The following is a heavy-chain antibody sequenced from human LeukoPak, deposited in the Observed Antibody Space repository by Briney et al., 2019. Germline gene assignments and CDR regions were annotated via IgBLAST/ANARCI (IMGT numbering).Heavy chain of an antibody. Sequence: GGSLRLSCEVSGFMFRTYWMDWVRQAPGRGLEWVANINQDGSEKYFVDSVKGRFTISRDNSKNTLYLQMNSLRAEGTAVYYCAKDSDCSSTSCYSAEYFQHWGQGTLVTVSS. D-gene: IGHD2-2*01. J-gene: IGHJ1*01. CDR3: AKDSDCSSTSCYSAEYFQH. CDR2: INQDGSEK. CDR1: GFMFRTYW. V-gene: IGHV3-7*01.